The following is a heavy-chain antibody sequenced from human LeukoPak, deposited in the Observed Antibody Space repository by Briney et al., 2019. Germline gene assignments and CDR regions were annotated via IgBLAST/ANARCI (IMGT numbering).Heavy chain of an antibody. CDR2: MNQDGSEK. V-gene: IGHV3-7*01. CDR1: GFTFSSYW. J-gene: IGHJ3*01. D-gene: IGHD1-26*01. CDR3: ARGGELLRPADY. Sequence: GGSLRLSCAASGFTFSSYWMSWVRQAPGKGLEWVANMNQDGSEKYNAKNSLYLQMNNLRAEDTAVYYCARGGELLRPADYWGQGTMVTVSS.